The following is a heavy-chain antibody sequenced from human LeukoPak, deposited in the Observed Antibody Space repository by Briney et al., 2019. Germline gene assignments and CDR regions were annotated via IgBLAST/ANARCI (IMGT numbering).Heavy chain of an antibody. CDR2: ISAYNGNT. D-gene: IGHD3-22*01. J-gene: IGHJ5*02. V-gene: IGHV1-18*01. CDR1: GYTFTSYG. CDR3: ARGDYYDSSGYNNWFDP. Sequence: GASVKVSCKASGYTFTSYGISWVRQAPGQGLEWMGWISAYNGNTNYAQKLQGRVTMTTDTSTRTAYMELRSLRSDDTAVYYCARGDYYDSSGYNNWFDPWGQGTLVTVSS.